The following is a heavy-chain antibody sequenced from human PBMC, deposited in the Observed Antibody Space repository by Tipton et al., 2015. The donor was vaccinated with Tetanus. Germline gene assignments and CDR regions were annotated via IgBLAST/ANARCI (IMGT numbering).Heavy chain of an antibody. CDR1: GYTFSDYY. CDR3: ARDRGNYIYYGMDV. J-gene: IGHJ6*02. CDR2: IDPNSGGT. D-gene: IGHD3-22*01. V-gene: IGHV1-2*02. Sequence: QVQLVQSGAEVKKPGASVKVSCKASGYTFSDYYMYWVRQAPGQGLEWVGWIDPNSGGTVYAPKFQGRVTMTRDTSISTAYMELSSLRSDDTAVYYCARDRGNYIYYGMDVWGPGTTVTVS.